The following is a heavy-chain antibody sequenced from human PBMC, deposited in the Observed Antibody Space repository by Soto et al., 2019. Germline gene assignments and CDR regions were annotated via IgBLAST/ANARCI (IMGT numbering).Heavy chain of an antibody. CDR2: XSAYNXNT. D-gene: IGHD3-3*01. CDR1: GYTFTRYG. CDR3: AMESRTGDFDI. V-gene: IGHV1-18*01. Sequence: XSVKVSCKASGYTFTRYGISWVRQAPGQVLEWMGGXSAYNXNTNYAQKLQGXVTMTTDTSTSTEYMQLRSLRYDDKAVYYCAMESRTGDFDIWGQGTMVTV. J-gene: IGHJ3*02.